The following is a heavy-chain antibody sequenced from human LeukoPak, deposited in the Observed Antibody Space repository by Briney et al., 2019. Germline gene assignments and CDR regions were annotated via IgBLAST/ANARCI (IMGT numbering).Heavy chain of an antibody. CDR3: AREREGIYFYDSSGYSDY. Sequence: GSVRVSCKASGYTFTSYGISWVRQAPGQGLEWVGWISAYNGKTNSAQKLQRRGTMTTDTSTSTAYMELRSLRSDDTAVYYCAREREGIYFYDSSGYSDYWGQGTPGTGSS. D-gene: IGHD3-22*01. V-gene: IGHV1-18*01. CDR2: ISAYNGKT. CDR1: GYTFTSYG. J-gene: IGHJ4*02.